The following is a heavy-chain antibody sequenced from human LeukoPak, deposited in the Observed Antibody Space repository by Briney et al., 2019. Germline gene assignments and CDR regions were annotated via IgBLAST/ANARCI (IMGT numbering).Heavy chain of an antibody. CDR2: ISAYNGNT. V-gene: IGHV1-18*01. D-gene: IGHD6-19*01. CDR1: GYTFTSYG. Sequence: GASVKVSCKASGYTFTSYGISWVRQAPGQGLEWMGWISAYNGNTNYAQKLQGRVTMTTDTSTSTAYMELRSLRSDDTAVYYCARDYGQWLALRTFDYWGQGTLVTVSS. CDR3: ARDYGQWLALRTFDY. J-gene: IGHJ4*02.